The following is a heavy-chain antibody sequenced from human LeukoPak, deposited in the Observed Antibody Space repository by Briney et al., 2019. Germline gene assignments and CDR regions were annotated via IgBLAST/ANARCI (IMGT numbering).Heavy chain of an antibody. D-gene: IGHD2-15*01. CDR1: GGSISSYY. CDR2: IYYSGST. V-gene: IGHV4-59*08. CDR3: ARHPAPYCSGGSCYSGYWFDP. Sequence: SETLSLTCTVSGGSISSYYWSWIRQPPGKGLEWIGYIYYSGSTNYNPSPKSRVTISVDTSKNQFSLKLSSVTAADTAVHYCARHPAPYCSGGSCYSGYWFDPWGQGTLVTVSS. J-gene: IGHJ5*02.